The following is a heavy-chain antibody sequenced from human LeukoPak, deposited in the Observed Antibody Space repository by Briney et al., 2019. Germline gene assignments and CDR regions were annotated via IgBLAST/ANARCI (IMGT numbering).Heavy chain of an antibody. D-gene: IGHD1-26*01. V-gene: IGHV3-9*01. CDR3: AKDSYSGSYYTFDY. CDR2: ISWNSGSI. Sequence: GGSLRLSCAASGFTFDDYAMHWVRQAPGKGLEWVSGISWNSGSIGYADSVKGRFTISRDNAKNSLYLQMNSLRAEDTALYYCAKDSYSGSYYTFDYWGQGTLVTLSS. J-gene: IGHJ4*02. CDR1: GFTFDDYA.